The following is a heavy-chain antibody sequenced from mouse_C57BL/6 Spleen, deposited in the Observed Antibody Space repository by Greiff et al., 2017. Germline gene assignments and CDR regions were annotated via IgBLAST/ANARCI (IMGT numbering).Heavy chain of an antibody. J-gene: IGHJ2*01. CDR2: INPNNGGT. CDR3: ARSHYYGSSSFDY. V-gene: IGHV1-22*01. D-gene: IGHD1-1*01. CDR1: GYTFTDYN. Sequence: EVQLQQSGPELVKPGASVKMSCKASGYTFTDYNMHWVKQSHGKSLEWIGYINPNNGGTSYNQKFKGKATLTVNKSSSTAYMELRSLTSEDSAVYYCARSHYYGSSSFDYWGQGTTLTVSS.